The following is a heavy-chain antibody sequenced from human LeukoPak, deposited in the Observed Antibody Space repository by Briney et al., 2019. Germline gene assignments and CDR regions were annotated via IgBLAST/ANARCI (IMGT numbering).Heavy chain of an antibody. CDR3: ARPGCGGNCYYRMDV. Sequence: GGSLRLSCAASGFTFSSYAMTWVRQAPGMGLEWISAVSYDITRTFYADSVKGRFAISRDNSRNTLFLQMNSLRADDTAVYYCARPGCGGNCYYRMDVWGKGTTVTVSS. CDR1: GFTFSSYA. J-gene: IGHJ6*04. CDR2: VSYDITRT. V-gene: IGHV3-23*01. D-gene: IGHD2-21*01.